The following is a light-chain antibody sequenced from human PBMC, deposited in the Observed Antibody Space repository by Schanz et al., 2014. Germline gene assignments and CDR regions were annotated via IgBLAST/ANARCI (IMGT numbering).Light chain of an antibody. Sequence: DIQMTQSPSSLSASVGDRVTITCRPSQTTSRYLNWYQQKPGKAPKLLIYDASNLETGVPSRFSGSGSGTDFTFTISSLQPEDIATYYYQQYDNLPPLTFGGGTKVEIK. CDR2: DAS. CDR1: QTTSRY. J-gene: IGKJ4*01. CDR3: QQYDNLPPLT. V-gene: IGKV1-33*01.